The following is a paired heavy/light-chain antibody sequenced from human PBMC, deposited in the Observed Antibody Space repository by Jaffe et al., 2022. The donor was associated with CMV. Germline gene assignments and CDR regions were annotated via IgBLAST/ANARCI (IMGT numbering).Heavy chain of an antibody. D-gene: IGHD4-17*01. J-gene: IGHJ3*02. CDR3: ARHVGFYGGHIHDAFDI. CDR2: IDPSDSYT. Sequence: EVQLVQSGAEVKKPGESLRISCKGFGYKFNTYWISWVRQMPGKGLEWMARIDPSDSYTNYSPSFQGHVTISTDKSISTTYLQWSSLKASDTAIYYCARHVGFYGGHIHDAFDIWGQGTMVTVSS. V-gene: IGHV5-10-1*03. CDR1: GYKFNTYW.
Light chain of an antibody. Sequence: SSELTQDPAVSVALGQTVRVTCQGDSLRSYYATWYQQKPGQAPLLVMYGEDNRPSGIPDRFSGSISGNTASLTITGAQAEDEADYYCNSRDSSGNLLVFGGGTKLTVL. CDR1: SLRSYY. V-gene: IGLV3-19*01. CDR3: NSRDSSGNLLV. CDR2: GED. J-gene: IGLJ3*02.